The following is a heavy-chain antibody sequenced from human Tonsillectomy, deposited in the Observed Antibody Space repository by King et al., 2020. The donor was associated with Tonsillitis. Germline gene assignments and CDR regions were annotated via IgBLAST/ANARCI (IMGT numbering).Heavy chain of an antibody. J-gene: IGHJ6*03. D-gene: IGHD4-17*01. CDR2: IIPMFGSA. V-gene: IGHV1-69*01. Sequence: QLVQSGAEVKKPGSSVKVSCKASGGTFSTYAISWVRQAPGQGLEWMGGIIPMFGSANYAQKFQGRVTITADEFTSTAYMELSSLRSADTAVYYCSRGLTKYGDPESYYYYMGVWGKGTTVTVSS. CDR3: SRGLTKYGDPESYYYYMGV. CDR1: GGTFSTYA.